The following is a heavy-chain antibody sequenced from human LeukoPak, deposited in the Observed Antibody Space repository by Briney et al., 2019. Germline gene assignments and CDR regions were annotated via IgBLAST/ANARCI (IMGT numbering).Heavy chain of an antibody. CDR1: GFISSNYG. V-gene: IGHV3-33*01. J-gene: IGHJ4*02. CDR2: IWYDGSNK. Sequence: PGRSLRLSCAASGFISSNYGMHWVRQAPGKGLEWVAVIWYDGSNKYYADSVKGRFTISRDNSKNTLYVQMSSLRAEDTAVYYCARSNNGGRGYCDSWGQGSLVTVSS. D-gene: IGHD1/OR15-1a*01. CDR3: ARSNNGGRGYCDS.